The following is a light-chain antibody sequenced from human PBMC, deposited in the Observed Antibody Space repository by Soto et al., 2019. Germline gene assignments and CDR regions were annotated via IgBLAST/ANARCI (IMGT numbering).Light chain of an antibody. J-gene: IGKJ1*01. CDR3: HQRTTWWT. Sequence: ETVMTQSPATLSLSPGERATLSCRASQSVSAYLAWYQQKPGQAPRLLIYDTSNRVTGIPARFSGSGSGTDFTLTISSLEPEDFAVYYCHQRTTWWTFGQGTKVDIK. V-gene: IGKV3-11*01. CDR2: DTS. CDR1: QSVSAY.